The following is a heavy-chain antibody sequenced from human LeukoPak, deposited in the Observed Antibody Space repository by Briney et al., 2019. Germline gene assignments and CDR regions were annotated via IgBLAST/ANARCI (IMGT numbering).Heavy chain of an antibody. CDR1: GFTFSSYE. CDR3: ARGWYYFDY. CDR2: ISSSGSTI. V-gene: IGHV3-48*03. Sequence: GGSLRLSCAASGFTFSSYEVNWVRQAPGKGLEWVSYISSSGSTIYYADSVKGRFTISRDNAKNSLYLQMNSLRAEDTAVYYCARGWYYFDYWGQGTLVTVSS. D-gene: IGHD2-8*01. J-gene: IGHJ4*02.